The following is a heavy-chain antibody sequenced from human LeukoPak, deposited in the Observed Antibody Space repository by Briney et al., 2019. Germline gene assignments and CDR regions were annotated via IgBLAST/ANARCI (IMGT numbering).Heavy chain of an antibody. J-gene: IGHJ4*02. CDR3: AKSGTDSDY. CDR2: ISYDGSNK. Sequence: GGSLRLSCAASGFTFSSYGMHWVRQAPGKGLEWVAVISYDGSNKYYADSVKGRSTISRDNSKNTLYLQMNSLRAEDTAVYYCAKSGTDSDYWGQGTLVTVSS. D-gene: IGHD1-1*01. V-gene: IGHV3-30*18. CDR1: GFTFSSYG.